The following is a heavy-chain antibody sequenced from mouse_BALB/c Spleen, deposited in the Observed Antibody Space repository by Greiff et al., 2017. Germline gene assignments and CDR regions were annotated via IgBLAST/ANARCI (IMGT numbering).Heavy chain of an antibody. J-gene: IGHJ3*01. V-gene: IGHV2-2*02. CDR3: ARNWKAYFGNPAWFAY. CDR2: IWSGGST. Sequence: VQLQESGPGLVQPSQSLSITCTVSGFSLTSYGVHWVRQSPGKGLEWLGVIWSGGSTDYNAAFISRLSISKDNSKSQVFFKMNSLQANDTAIYYCARNWKAYFGNPAWFAYWGQGTLVTVSA. D-gene: IGHD2-10*01. CDR1: GFSLTSYG.